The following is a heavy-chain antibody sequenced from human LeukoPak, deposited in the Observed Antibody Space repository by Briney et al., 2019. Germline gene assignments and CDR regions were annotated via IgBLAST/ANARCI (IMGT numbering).Heavy chain of an antibody. J-gene: IGHJ4*02. CDR2: IYYSGST. V-gene: IGHV4-30-4*07. CDR3: ARVSFRYSKAYFDY. Sequence: SQTLSLTCAVSGGSISSGGYSWSWIRQPPGKGLEWIGYIYYSGSTYYNPSLKSRVTISVDTSKNQFSLKLSSVTAADTAVYYCARVSFRYSKAYFDYWGQGTLVTVSS. D-gene: IGHD5-18*01. CDR1: GGSISSGGYS.